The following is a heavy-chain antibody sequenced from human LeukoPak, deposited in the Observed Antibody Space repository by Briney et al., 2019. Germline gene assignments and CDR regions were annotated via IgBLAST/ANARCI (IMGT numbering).Heavy chain of an antibody. V-gene: IGHV1-24*01. CDR3: AAESMVREGIDY. CDR2: FDPEDGET. Sequence: ASVKVSCKASGGTFSSYAISWVRQAPGQGLEWMGGFDPEDGETIYAQKFQGRVTMTEDTSTDTAYMELSSLRSEDTAVYYCAAESMVREGIDYWGQGTLVTVSS. J-gene: IGHJ4*02. D-gene: IGHD3-10*01. CDR1: GGTFSSYA.